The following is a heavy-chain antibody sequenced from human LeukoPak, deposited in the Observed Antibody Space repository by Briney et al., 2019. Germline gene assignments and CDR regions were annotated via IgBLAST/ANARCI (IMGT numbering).Heavy chain of an antibody. D-gene: IGHD5-18*01. Sequence: PGRSLRLSCTASGFTFRSYWMSWVRQAPGKGLEWVANIKEDGSDKYYVDSVKGRFTISRDNAKNSLYLQMNSLRVEDTAVYYCARDDGIRTVDYWGQGALVTVSS. CDR2: IKEDGSDK. J-gene: IGHJ4*02. V-gene: IGHV3-7*03. CDR1: GFTFRSYW. CDR3: ARDDGIRTVDY.